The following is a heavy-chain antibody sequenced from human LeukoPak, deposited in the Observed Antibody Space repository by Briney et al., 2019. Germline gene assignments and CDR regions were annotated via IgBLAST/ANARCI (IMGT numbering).Heavy chain of an antibody. CDR2: INRSGST. CDR3: ARLSGAASDFDY. D-gene: IGHD1-26*01. CDR1: GGSFSGYS. V-gene: IGHV4-34*01. J-gene: IGHJ4*02. Sequence: SETLSLTCAVYGGSFSGYSWSWIRQPPGKGLEWIGEINRSGSTNYNPSLQSRVTISLDTSKNQFSLILTSVTAADTAVYYCARLSGAASDFDYWGQGTLVTVSS.